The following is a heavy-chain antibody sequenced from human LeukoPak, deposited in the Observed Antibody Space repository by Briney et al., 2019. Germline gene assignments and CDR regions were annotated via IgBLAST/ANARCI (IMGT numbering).Heavy chain of an antibody. V-gene: IGHV4-39*01. CDR3: ARHDYYGSLNWFDP. CDR2: ISYSGTT. D-gene: IGHD3-10*01. J-gene: IGHJ5*02. CDR1: GGSLNSPNYY. Sequence: SETLSLTCIVSGGSLNSPNYYWGGIRQPPGKGLEWIGTISYSGTTYYNPSLKSRLTISVDTSKNQFSLKLTSVTAADTSVYYCARHDYYGSLNWFDPWGQGTLITVSS.